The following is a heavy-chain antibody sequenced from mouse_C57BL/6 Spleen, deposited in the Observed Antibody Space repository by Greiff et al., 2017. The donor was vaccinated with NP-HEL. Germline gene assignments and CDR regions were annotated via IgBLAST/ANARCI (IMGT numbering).Heavy chain of an antibody. V-gene: IGHV14-2*01. CDR2: IDPEDGET. Sequence: VQLKESGAELVKPGASVKLSCTASGFNIKDYYMHWVKQRTEQGLEWIGRIDPEDGETKYAPKFQGKATITADTSSNTAYLQLSSLTSEDTAVYYCARDLRRDAMDYWGQGTSVTVSS. D-gene: IGHD1-1*01. CDR1: GFNIKDYY. CDR3: ARDLRRDAMDY. J-gene: IGHJ4*01.